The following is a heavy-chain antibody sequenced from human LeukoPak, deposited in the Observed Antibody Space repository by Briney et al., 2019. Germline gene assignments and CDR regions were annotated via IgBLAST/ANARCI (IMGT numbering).Heavy chain of an antibody. CDR1: GGSISSYY. CDR2: IYYSGST. Sequence: SETLSLTCTVSGGSISSYYWSWIRQPPGKGLEWIGYIYYSGSTNYNPSLKSRVTISVETSKNQFSLKLSSVTAADTAVYYCAREGGPYRPLDYSGQGTLVTVSS. CDR3: AREGGPYRPLDY. J-gene: IGHJ4*02. V-gene: IGHV4-59*01.